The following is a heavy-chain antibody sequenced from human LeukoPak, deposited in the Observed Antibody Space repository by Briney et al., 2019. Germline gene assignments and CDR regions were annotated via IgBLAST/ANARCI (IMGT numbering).Heavy chain of an antibody. V-gene: IGHV3-53*01. CDR1: GFTVSSNY. CDR3: ARDHIAVAGTRFDP. D-gene: IGHD6-19*01. Sequence: GGSLRLSCAASGFTVSSNYMSWVRQAPGKGLEWVSVIYSGGSTYYADSVKGRFTISRDNAKNSLYLQMNSLRAEDTAVYYCARDHIAVAGTRFDPWGQGTLVTVSS. CDR2: IYSGGST. J-gene: IGHJ5*02.